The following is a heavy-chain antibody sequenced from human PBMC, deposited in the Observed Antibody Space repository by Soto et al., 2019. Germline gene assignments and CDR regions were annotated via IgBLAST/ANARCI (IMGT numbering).Heavy chain of an antibody. D-gene: IGHD3-16*02. V-gene: IGHV3-23*01. CDR3: AKVGERVITFGGVIVRATGEWFDP. CDR1: GFTFSSYA. CDR2: ISGSGGST. J-gene: IGHJ5*02. Sequence: EVQLLESGGGLVQPGGSLRLSCAASGFTFSSYAMSWVRQAPGKGLEWVSAISGSGGSTYYADSVKGRFTISRDNSKNTLYLQMNSLRAEDTAVYYCAKVGERVITFGGVIVRATGEWFDPWGQGTLVTVSS.